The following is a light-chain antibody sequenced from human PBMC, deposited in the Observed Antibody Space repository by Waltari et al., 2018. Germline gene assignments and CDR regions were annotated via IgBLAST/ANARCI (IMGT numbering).Light chain of an antibody. J-gene: IGLJ3*02. V-gene: IGLV1-40*01. CDR2: SHR. Sequence: QPLPAKGANLPIPSHRARPSGVPDRFSGSKSGSSASLAITGLQAEDEADYYCQACDNSLGGWVFGGGTKVTVL. CDR3: QACDNSLGGWV.